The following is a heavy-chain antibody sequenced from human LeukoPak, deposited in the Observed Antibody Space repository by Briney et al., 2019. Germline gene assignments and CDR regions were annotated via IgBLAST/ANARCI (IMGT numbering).Heavy chain of an antibody. V-gene: IGHV4-59*08. CDR2: IYYSGTT. D-gene: IGHD3-22*01. CDR3: ARVGSSGYYFDY. J-gene: IGHJ4*02. Sequence: SETLSLTCTVSGGSISTYYWSWIRQPPGKGLEWIGYIYYSGTTKYNPSLESRVTISEDTSKNQFSLKLSSVTAADTAVYYCARVGSSGYYFDYWGQGTLVTVSS. CDR1: GGSISTYY.